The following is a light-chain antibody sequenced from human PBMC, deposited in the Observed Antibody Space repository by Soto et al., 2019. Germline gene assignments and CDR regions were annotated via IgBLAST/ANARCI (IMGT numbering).Light chain of an antibody. CDR3: QQYGSSPPLT. CDR1: QSVSSSY. V-gene: IGKV3D-20*01. J-gene: IGKJ4*01. CDR2: DAS. Sequence: EIVLTQSPATLSLSPGETATLSCGASQSVSSSYLAWYQLKPGLAPRLHIHDASSRATGIPDRFSGSGSGTDFTLTISRLEPEDFAVYYCQQYGSSPPLTFGGGTKVEIK.